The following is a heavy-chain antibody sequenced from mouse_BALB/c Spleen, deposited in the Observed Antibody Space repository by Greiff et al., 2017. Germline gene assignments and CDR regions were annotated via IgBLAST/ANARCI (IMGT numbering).Heavy chain of an antibody. Sequence: QVQLQQPGAELVKPGASVKMSCKASGYTFTSYNMHWVKQTPGQGLEWIGAIYPGNGDTSYNQKFKGKATLTADKSSSTAYMQLSSLTSEDSAVYYCARLDNWDDFDYWGQGTTLTVSS. D-gene: IGHD4-1*01. J-gene: IGHJ2*01. CDR2: IYPGNGDT. CDR3: ARLDNWDDFDY. V-gene: IGHV1-12*01. CDR1: GYTFTSYN.